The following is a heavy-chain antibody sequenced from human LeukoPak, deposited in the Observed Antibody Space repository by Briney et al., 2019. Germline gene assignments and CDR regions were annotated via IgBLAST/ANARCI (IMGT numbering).Heavy chain of an antibody. J-gene: IGHJ3*02. Sequence: PSETLSLTCTVSGGSISTTSYYWGWIRQPPGKGLEWIGYIYYSGSTNYNPSLKSRVTISVDTSKNQFSLKLSSVTAADTAVYYCARAVYDPGHLDIWGQGTMVTVSS. CDR2: IYYSGST. D-gene: IGHD2/OR15-2a*01. CDR1: GGSISTTSYY. CDR3: ARAVYDPGHLDI. V-gene: IGHV4-61*05.